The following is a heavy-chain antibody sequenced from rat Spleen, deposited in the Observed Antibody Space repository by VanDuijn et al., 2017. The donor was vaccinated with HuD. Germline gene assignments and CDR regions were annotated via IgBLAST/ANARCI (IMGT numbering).Heavy chain of an antibody. CDR1: GFTFSNYD. J-gene: IGHJ2*01. Sequence: EVQLVESGGGLVQPGRSLKLSCAASGFTFSNYDMAWVRQAPTKGLEWVASISPSGGSTYYRDSVKGRFTVSRDNAKSTLYLQMDSLRSEDTATYYCARHSSYTPDYWGQGVMVTVSS. D-gene: IGHD1-2*01. CDR3: ARHSSYTPDY. V-gene: IGHV5-25*01. CDR2: ISPSGGST.